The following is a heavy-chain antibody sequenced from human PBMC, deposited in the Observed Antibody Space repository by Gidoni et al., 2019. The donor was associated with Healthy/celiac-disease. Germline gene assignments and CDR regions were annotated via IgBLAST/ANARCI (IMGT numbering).Heavy chain of an antibody. J-gene: IGHJ4*02. CDR2: IRLNSGSI. V-gene: IGHV3-9*01. CDR3: AKDSEIAARLYSDTYYFDY. CDR1: AFTVDDYA. D-gene: IGHD6-6*01. Sequence: EVQLVASGGGLVQPGRSLRLSGEDSAFTVDDYAMQWVRQAPGKGLEWVAGIRLNSGSIGYADSVKGRFTISRDNAKNSLYLQMNSLRAEDTALYYCAKDSEIAARLYSDTYYFDYWGQGTLVTVSS.